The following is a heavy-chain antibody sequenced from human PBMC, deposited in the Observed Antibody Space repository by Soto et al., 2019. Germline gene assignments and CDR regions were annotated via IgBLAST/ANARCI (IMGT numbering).Heavy chain of an antibody. Sequence: GGSLRLSCAASGFTFRSYGMHWVRQAPGKGLEWEAVISYDGSNKYYADSVKGRFTISRDNSKNTLYLQMNSLRAEDTAVYYCAYDRLDYWGQGTMVTVSS. J-gene: IGHJ4*02. CDR2: ISYDGSNK. V-gene: IGHV3-30*03. CDR3: AYDRLDY. CDR1: GFTFRSYG. D-gene: IGHD5-12*01.